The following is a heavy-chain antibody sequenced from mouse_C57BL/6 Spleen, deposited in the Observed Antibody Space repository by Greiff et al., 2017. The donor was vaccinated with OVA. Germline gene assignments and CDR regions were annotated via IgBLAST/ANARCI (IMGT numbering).Heavy chain of an antibody. CDR3: AREDYYGSSPWFAY. Sequence: EVHLVESGGGLVKPGGSLKLSCAASGFTFSDYGMHWVRQAPEKGLEWVAYISSGSSTIYYADTVKGRFTISRDNAKNTLFLQMTSLRSEDTAMYYCAREDYYGSSPWFAYWGQGTLVTVSA. CDR2: ISSGSSTI. D-gene: IGHD1-1*01. V-gene: IGHV5-17*01. J-gene: IGHJ3*01. CDR1: GFTFSDYG.